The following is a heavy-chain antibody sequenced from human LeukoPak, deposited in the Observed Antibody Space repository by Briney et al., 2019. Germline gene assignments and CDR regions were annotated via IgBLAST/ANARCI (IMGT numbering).Heavy chain of an antibody. D-gene: IGHD3-16*01. CDR1: TFSXYW. CDR2: IKEDGSEK. J-gene: IGHJ6*02. CDR3: ARDRWGYGMDV. Sequence: TFSXYWMSWVRQVPGKGLEWVANIKEDGSEKHFVDSVKGRFTISRDNAKNSLYLQMNSLRAEDTAVYYCARDRWGYGMDVWGQGTRVIVSS. V-gene: IGHV3-7*01.